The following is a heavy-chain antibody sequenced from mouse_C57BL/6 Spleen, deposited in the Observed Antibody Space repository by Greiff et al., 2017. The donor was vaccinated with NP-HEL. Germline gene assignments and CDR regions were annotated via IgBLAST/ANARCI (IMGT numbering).Heavy chain of an antibody. D-gene: IGHD2-4*01. J-gene: IGHJ1*03. CDR2: FHPYNDDT. Sequence: VQLQESGAELVKPGASVKMSCKASGYTFTTYPIEWMKQNHGKSLEWIGNFHPYNDDTKYNEKFKGKATLTVEKSSSTVYLELSRLTSDDSAVYYCARGYYDYDVGYFDVWGTGTTVTVSS. CDR3: ARGYYDYDVGYFDV. V-gene: IGHV1-47*01. CDR1: GYTFTTYP.